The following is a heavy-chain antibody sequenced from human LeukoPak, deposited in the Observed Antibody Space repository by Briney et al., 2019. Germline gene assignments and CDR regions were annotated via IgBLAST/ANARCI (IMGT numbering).Heavy chain of an antibody. CDR1: GFTFSSYA. CDR3: AKFFLVSSWYDAFDI. V-gene: IGHV3-23*01. D-gene: IGHD6-13*01. Sequence: GGSLRLSCAASGFTFSSYAMSWVRQAPGKGLEWVSATSGSGGSTYYADSVKGRFTISRDNSKNTLYLQMNSLRAEDTAVYYCAKFFLVSSWYDAFDIWGQGTMVTVSS. CDR2: TSGSGGST. J-gene: IGHJ3*02.